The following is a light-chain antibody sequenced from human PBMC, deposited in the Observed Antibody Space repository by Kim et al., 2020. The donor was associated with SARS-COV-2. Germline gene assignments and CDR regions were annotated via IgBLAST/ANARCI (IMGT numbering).Light chain of an antibody. CDR3: HQYYRAPRT. Sequence: DIVMTQSPDSLAVSLGERATINCKSSQSVLYSSNNKNYLAWYQQKPGQPPKLLIYWASTWESGVPDRFSGSGSGTDFTLTISNLQAEDVAVYYCHQYYRAPRTFGPGTKVDIK. CDR2: WAS. J-gene: IGKJ3*01. CDR1: QSVLYSSNNKNY. V-gene: IGKV4-1*01.